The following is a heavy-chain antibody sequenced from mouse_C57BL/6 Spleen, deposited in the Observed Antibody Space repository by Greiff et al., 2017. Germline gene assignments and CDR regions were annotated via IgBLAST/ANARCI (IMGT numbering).Heavy chain of an antibody. D-gene: IGHD2-12*01. CDR3: AREMTDYTAMDY. CDR2: IHPNSGST. Sequence: VQLQQSGAELVKPGASVKLSCKASGYTFTSYWMHWVKQRPGQGLEWIGMIHPNSGSTNYNEKFKSKATLTVDKSSSTAYMQLSSLTSEDSAVYYCAREMTDYTAMDYWGQGTSVTVSS. CDR1: GYTFTSYW. J-gene: IGHJ4*01. V-gene: IGHV1-64*01.